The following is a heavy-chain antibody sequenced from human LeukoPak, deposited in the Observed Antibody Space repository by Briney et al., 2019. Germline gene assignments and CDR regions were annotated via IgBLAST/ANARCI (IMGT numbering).Heavy chain of an antibody. CDR3: ARVSSLFGVRYAFDI. V-gene: IGHV3-64*01. CDR2: ISSNGGST. CDR1: GFTFSSYA. J-gene: IGHJ3*02. Sequence: PGGSLRLSCAASGFTFSSYAMHGVRQAPGKGLEYVSAISSNGGSTYYANSVKSRFTISRDNSKHTLYLQMGSLRAEDMAVYYCARVSSLFGVRYAFDIWGQGTMVTVSS. D-gene: IGHD3-3*01.